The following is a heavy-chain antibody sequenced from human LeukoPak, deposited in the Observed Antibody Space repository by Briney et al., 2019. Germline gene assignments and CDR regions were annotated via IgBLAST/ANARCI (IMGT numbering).Heavy chain of an antibody. J-gene: IGHJ6*02. Sequence: PGGSLRLSCAASGFTFSSNAMSWVRQAPGKGLEWVAVISASGSRAYYADFVKGRFPISRDNSKNTVLLQMNSLRVEDTAVYYCTKDHDGMHAWGQGTTVTVSS. CDR3: TKDHDGMHA. CDR2: ISASGSRA. V-gene: IGHV3-23*01. CDR1: GFTFSSNA.